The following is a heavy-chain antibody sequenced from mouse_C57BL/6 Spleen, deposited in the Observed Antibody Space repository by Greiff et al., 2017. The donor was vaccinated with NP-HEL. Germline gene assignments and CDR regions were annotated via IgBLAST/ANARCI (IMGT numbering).Heavy chain of an antibody. J-gene: IGHJ3*01. D-gene: IGHD2-4*01. V-gene: IGHV5-4*03. Sequence: EVKVVESGGGLVKPGGSLKLSCAASGFTFSSYAMSWVRQTPEKRLEWVATISDGGSYTYYPDNVKGRFTISRDNAKNNLYLQMSHPKSEDTAMYYCARVYYDYSFAYWGQGTLVTVSA. CDR3: ARVYYDYSFAY. CDR2: ISDGGSYT. CDR1: GFTFSSYA.